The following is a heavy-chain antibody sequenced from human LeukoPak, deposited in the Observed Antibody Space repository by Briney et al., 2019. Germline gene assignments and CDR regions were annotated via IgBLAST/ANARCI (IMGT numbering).Heavy chain of an antibody. J-gene: IGHJ5*02. V-gene: IGHV1-69*05. CDR2: IIPFLDTS. Sequence: ASVKVSCKASGGTFRSYALSWVRQAPGQGLEWMGAIIPFLDTSNYPPKFQDRVTITTDESTSTAYMELSSLRSDDTAVYYCARAQAGNYDWPLDLWGQGTLVTVSS. CDR3: ARAQAGNYDWPLDL. D-gene: IGHD5-12*01. CDR1: GGTFRSYA.